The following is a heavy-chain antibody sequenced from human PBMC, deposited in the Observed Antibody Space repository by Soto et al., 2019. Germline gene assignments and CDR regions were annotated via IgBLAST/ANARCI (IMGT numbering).Heavy chain of an antibody. CDR1: RLTFNIYD. CDR3: AIIHSGSYGFDV. J-gene: IGHJ3*01. Sequence: VVSLRLSCAASRLTFNIYDIYWVRQTPGKGLEWLALISYDGSNKYYADSVKGRFTISRDNSKDTLYLQMGRLRPDDTAVYHCAIIHSGSYGFDVWGQGTVVTVSS. D-gene: IGHD1-26*01. CDR2: ISYDGSNK. V-gene: IGHV3-30*03.